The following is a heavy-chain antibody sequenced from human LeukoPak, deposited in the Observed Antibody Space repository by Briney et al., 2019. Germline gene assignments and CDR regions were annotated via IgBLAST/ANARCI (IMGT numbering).Heavy chain of an antibody. CDR3: ARGSQSLGYCSGGSCRAKIFDY. CDR2: INHSGST. D-gene: IGHD2-15*01. Sequence: SETLSLTCAVYGGSFSGYYWSWIRQPPGKGLEWIGEINHSGSTNYNPSLKSRVTVSVDTSKNQFSLKLSSVTAADTAVYYCARGSQSLGYCSGGSCRAKIFDYWGQGTLVTVSS. V-gene: IGHV4-34*01. CDR1: GGSFSGYY. J-gene: IGHJ4*02.